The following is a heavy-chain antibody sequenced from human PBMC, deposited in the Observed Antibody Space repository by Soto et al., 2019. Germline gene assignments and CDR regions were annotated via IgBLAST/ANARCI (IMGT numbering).Heavy chain of an antibody. Sequence: PGGSLRLSCAASGFTFSSYEMNWVRQAPGKGLEWVSYISSSGSTIYYADSVKGRFTISRDNAKNSLYLQMNSLRAEDTAVYYCARAQLKAYYYGSGSYPNTPEVLYYGMDVWGQGTTVTVSS. CDR1: GFTFSSYE. CDR3: ARAQLKAYYYGSGSYPNTPEVLYYGMDV. J-gene: IGHJ6*02. V-gene: IGHV3-48*03. D-gene: IGHD3-10*01. CDR2: ISSSGSTI.